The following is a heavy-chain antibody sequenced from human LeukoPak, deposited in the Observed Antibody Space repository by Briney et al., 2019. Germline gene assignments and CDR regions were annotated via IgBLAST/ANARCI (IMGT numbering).Heavy chain of an antibody. V-gene: IGHV1-18*01. CDR2: VSAYNGNT. CDR3: AREGGVWGVTVAGFDL. Sequence: GASVKVSCKASGYNFISYGFSWVRQAPGQGLEWMGWVSAYNGNTKYAQKFQDRVTMTTNTSTSTAYMELRSLRPDDTAVYYCAREGGVWGVTVAGFDLWGQGTLVSVSS. CDR1: GYNFISYG. D-gene: IGHD3-10*01. J-gene: IGHJ5*02.